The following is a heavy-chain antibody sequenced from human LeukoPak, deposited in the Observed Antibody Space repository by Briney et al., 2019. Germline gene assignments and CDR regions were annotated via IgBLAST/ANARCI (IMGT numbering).Heavy chain of an antibody. CDR1: GFTSSSYS. D-gene: IGHD3-3*01. Sequence: GGSLRLSCAASGFTSSSYSMNWVRHAPGKGLEWVSSISSSSSYIYYAYSVKVRFTISRDNAKNTLYLLLNSLRAEDTAVYYCAKLGYDFWSGYGRNTDYWGQGTLVTVSS. J-gene: IGHJ4*02. V-gene: IGHV3-21*04. CDR3: AKLGYDFWSGYGRNTDY. CDR2: ISSSSSYI.